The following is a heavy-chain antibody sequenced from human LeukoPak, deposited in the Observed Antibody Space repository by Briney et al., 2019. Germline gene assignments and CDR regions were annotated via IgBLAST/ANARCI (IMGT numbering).Heavy chain of an antibody. D-gene: IGHD4-17*01. V-gene: IGHV1-8*03. CDR1: GYTFTSYD. CDR3: ARDDYGDYKYYFDY. Sequence: ASVKVSCKASGYTFTSYDINWVRQATGQGLEWMGWMNPNSGNTGYAQKFQGRVTITRNTSISTAYMELSSLRSEDTAVYYCARDDYGDYKYYFDYWGRGTLVTVSS. CDR2: MNPNSGNT. J-gene: IGHJ4*02.